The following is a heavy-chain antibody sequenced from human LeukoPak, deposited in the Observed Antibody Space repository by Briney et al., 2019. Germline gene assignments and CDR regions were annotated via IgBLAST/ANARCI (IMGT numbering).Heavy chain of an antibody. CDR2: IYYSGST. Sequence: SETLSLTCTVSGGSISSYYWSWIRQPPGKGLEWIGCIYYSGSTNYNPSLKSRVTISVDTSKNQFSLKLSSVTAADTAVYYCARNVRGVIITGHWFDPWGQGTLVTVSS. J-gene: IGHJ5*02. CDR3: ARNVRGVIITGHWFDP. V-gene: IGHV4-59*01. CDR1: GGSISSYY. D-gene: IGHD3-10*01.